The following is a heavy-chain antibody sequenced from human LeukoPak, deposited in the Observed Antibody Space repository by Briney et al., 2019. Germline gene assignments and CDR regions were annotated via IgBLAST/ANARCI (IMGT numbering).Heavy chain of an antibody. CDR3: ARNRDGYNYGYFDY. Sequence: SETLSLTCAVYGGSFSGYYWSWIRQPPGKGLEWIGEINHSGSTNYNPSLKSRVTISVDTSKNQFSLKLSSVTAADTAVYYCARNRDGYNYGYFDYWGQGTLVTVSS. J-gene: IGHJ4*02. D-gene: IGHD5-24*01. V-gene: IGHV4-34*01. CDR2: INHSGST. CDR1: GGSFSGYY.